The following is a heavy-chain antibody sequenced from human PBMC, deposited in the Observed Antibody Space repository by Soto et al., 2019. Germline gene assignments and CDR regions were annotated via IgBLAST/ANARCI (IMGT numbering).Heavy chain of an antibody. CDR1: GDSIRSYC. D-gene: IGHD5-12*01. J-gene: IGHJ6*02. V-gene: IGHV4-59*01. CDR2: IYYSGST. Sequence: QVQLQESGPGLVKPSETLSLTCTVSGDSIRSYCWTWIRQPPGKGLELIGYIYYSGSTRYNPSLKSRVTISVDMSKNQFSLKLSSVIAADPAVYYCARAYGGFDNGLDVWGQGTAVTVSS. CDR3: ARAYGGFDNGLDV.